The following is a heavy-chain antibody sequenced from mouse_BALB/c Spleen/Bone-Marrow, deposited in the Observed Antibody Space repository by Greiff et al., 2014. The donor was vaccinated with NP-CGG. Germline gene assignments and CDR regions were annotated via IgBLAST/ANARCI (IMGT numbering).Heavy chain of an antibody. CDR1: GFNIKDTS. CDR3: ARNGYYVDCYDMDY. V-gene: IGHV14-3*02. D-gene: IGHD2-3*01. J-gene: IGHJ4*01. Sequence: VQLQQPGAALVKPGASVKLSCKASGFNIKDTSMHWVKQVPEQGLEWIGRIDPANGNTKYDPKFQGKATIPADKATNTAYLQLSSLTSEDTAVYYCARNGYYVDCYDMDYWGQGTSVTVSS. CDR2: IDPANGNT.